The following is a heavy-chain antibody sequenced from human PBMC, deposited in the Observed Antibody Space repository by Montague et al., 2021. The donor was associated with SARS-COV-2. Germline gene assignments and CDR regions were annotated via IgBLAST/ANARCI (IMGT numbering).Heavy chain of an antibody. CDR1: GGSVSGSSYN. V-gene: IGHV4-39*01. D-gene: IGHD2-2*01. Sequence: SETLSLTCTVSGGSVSGSSYNWAWIRQPPGQGLEWIVNIHHSGTTXYNLSLKSPVTISVDTSKNEVSLKLNSVTAADTAVYYCWRRGGPAGNYWFDPWGQGTLVTVSS. CDR3: WRRGGPAGNYWFDP. J-gene: IGHJ5*02. CDR2: IHHSGTT.